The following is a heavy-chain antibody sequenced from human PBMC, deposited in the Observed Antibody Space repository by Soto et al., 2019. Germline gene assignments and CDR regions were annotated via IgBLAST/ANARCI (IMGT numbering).Heavy chain of an antibody. J-gene: IGHJ5*02. CDR3: AREYCSSTSCLNWFDP. V-gene: IGHV3-48*02. CDR2: ISSSSSTI. D-gene: IGHD2-2*01. Sequence: GGSLRLSCAASGFTFSSYSMNWVRQAPGKGLEWVSYISSSSSTIYYADSVKGRFTISRDNAKNSLYLQMNSLRDEDTAVYYCAREYCSSTSCLNWFDPWGQGTLVTVSS. CDR1: GFTFSSYS.